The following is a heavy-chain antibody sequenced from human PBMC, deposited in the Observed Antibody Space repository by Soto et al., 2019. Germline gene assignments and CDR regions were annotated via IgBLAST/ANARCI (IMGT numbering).Heavy chain of an antibody. Sequence: KPSETLSLTCTVSGDSISTFYWSWIRQPPGKGLEWIGYIHYSGSTNYNPSLKRQVIISVDTSKNQFSLKLSSVTAADTAVYFCARVRSNLFDYWGQGTLVTVSS. CDR1: GDSISTFY. D-gene: IGHD3-3*01. CDR3: ARVRSNLFDY. CDR2: IHYSGST. V-gene: IGHV4-59*01. J-gene: IGHJ4*02.